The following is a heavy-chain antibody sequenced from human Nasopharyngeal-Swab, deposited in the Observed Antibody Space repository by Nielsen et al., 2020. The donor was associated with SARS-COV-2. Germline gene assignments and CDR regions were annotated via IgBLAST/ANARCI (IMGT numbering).Heavy chain of an antibody. D-gene: IGHD3-9*01. CDR2: ISSSSSYI. CDR1: GFTFSSYN. J-gene: IGHJ6*02. CDR3: ARGCVLTGPSCYYYGMDV. V-gene: IGHV3-21*01. Sequence: GGSLRLSCAASGFTFSSYNMNWVRQAPGKGLEWVSSISSSSSYIYYADSVKGRFTISRDNAKNSLYLQMNSRRAEDTAVYYCARGCVLTGPSCYYYGMDVWGQGTTVTVSS.